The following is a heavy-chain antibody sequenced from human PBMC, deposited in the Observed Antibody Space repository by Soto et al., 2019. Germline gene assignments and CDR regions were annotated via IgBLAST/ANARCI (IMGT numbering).Heavy chain of an antibody. D-gene: IGHD5-18*01. CDR2: ISYDGSNK. CDR3: AAGYSFGDY. Sequence: QVQLVESGGGVVQPGRSLTLSCAASEFTFSSYGMHWVRQAPGKGLEWVALISYDGSNKFYADSVKGRFTISRDNSKNTLYLQMNSLRAEDTAVYYCAAGYSFGDYWGQGTLVTVSS. V-gene: IGHV3-30*03. CDR1: EFTFSSYG. J-gene: IGHJ4*02.